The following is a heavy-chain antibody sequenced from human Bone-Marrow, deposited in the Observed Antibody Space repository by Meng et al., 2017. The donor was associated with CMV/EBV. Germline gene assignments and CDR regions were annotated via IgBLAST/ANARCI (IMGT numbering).Heavy chain of an antibody. Sequence: SETLSLTCTVSGGSISSSNYYWGWIRQPPGKGLEWIGTIYYSGSSYHNTSLKSRVAISVDTSKNQFSLKLNSVTAADTAVYYCARRPRVPAARSNFEYWGQGTRVPVSS. J-gene: IGHJ4*02. CDR2: IYYSGSS. CDR1: GGSISSSNYY. V-gene: IGHV4-39*01. D-gene: IGHD2-2*01. CDR3: ARRPRVPAARSNFEY.